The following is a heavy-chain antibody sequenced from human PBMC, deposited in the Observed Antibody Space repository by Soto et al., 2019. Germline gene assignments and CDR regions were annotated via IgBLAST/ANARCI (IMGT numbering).Heavy chain of an antibody. D-gene: IGHD3-16*01. J-gene: IGHJ1*01. V-gene: IGHV3-9*01. Sequence: GGSLRLSCAVSGFTFDGNAMNWVRQAPEKGLEWVSCINCKSDIGYADSVKGRFTIPRDNAENSLYLQMNSLSAEDTALYYCAISQDRGGRTTFICWGRRT. CDR3: AISQDRGGRTTFIC. CDR1: GFTFDGNA. CDR2: INCKSDI.